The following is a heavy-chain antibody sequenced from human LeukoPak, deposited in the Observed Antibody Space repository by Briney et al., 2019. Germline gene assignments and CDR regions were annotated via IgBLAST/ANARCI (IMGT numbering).Heavy chain of an antibody. CDR3: ARVLSLLDAFDI. J-gene: IGHJ3*02. CDR1: GYTFTGYY. V-gene: IGHV1-2*02. Sequence: GASAKVSCKASGYTFTGYYMHWVRQAPGQGLEWMGWINPNSGGTIYAQRFQGRVTMTRDTSISTAYMELSRLRSDDTAVYYCARVLSLLDAFDIWGQGTMVTVSS. CDR2: INPNSGGT.